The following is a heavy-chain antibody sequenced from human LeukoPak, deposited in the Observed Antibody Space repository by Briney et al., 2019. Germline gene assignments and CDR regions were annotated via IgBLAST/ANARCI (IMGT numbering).Heavy chain of an antibody. D-gene: IGHD1-1*01. CDR1: GGTFSSYA. J-gene: IGHJ6*02. CDR3: AVAGIEVERVYYYYYGMDV. CDR2: IIPIFGTA. Sequence: GASVKVSCKASGGTFSSYAISWVRQAPGQGLEWMGGIIPIFGTANYAQKSQGRVTITADESTSTAYMELSSLRSEDTAVYYCAVAGIEVERVYYYYYGMDVWGQGTTVTVSS. V-gene: IGHV1-69*13.